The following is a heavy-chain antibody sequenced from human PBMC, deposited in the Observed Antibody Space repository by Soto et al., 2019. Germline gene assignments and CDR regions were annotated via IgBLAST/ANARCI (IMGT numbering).Heavy chain of an antibody. D-gene: IGHD3-22*01. V-gene: IGHV3-30-3*01. CDR3: ARPSYYYDSSGYPPENYFDY. J-gene: IGHJ4*02. CDR2: ISYDGSNK. CDR1: GFTFSSYA. Sequence: QVQLVESGGGVVQPGRSLRLSCAASGFTFSSYAMHWVRQAPGKGLEWVAVISYDGSNKYYADSVKSRFTISRDNSKNTLYLQMNSLRAEDTAVYYCARPSYYYDSSGYPPENYFDYWGQGTLVTVSS.